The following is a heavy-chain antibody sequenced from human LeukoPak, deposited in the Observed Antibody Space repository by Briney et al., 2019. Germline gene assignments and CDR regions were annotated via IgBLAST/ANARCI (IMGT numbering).Heavy chain of an antibody. CDR2: INHSGST. D-gene: IGHD3-10*01. Sequence: PSETLSLTCAVYGGSFSGYYWSWIRQPPGKGLEWIGEINHSGSTNYNPSLKSRVTISVDTSKNQFSLKLSSVTAADTAVYYCARGRNYYGSGSLVDYWGQGTLVTVSS. V-gene: IGHV4-34*01. J-gene: IGHJ4*02. CDR1: GGSFSGYY. CDR3: ARGRNYYGSGSLVDY.